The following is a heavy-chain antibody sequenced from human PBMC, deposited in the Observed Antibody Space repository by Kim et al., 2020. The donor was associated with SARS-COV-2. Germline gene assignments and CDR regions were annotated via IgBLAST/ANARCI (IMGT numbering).Heavy chain of an antibody. CDR3: ARDWYSSGWYYYYGMEV. D-gene: IGHD6-19*01. Sequence: VKGRFTISREKAKNTLYLQVNGLRAEDTAVYYCARDWYSSGWYYYYGMEVWGQGTTVTVSS. V-gene: IGHV3-53*01. J-gene: IGHJ6*02.